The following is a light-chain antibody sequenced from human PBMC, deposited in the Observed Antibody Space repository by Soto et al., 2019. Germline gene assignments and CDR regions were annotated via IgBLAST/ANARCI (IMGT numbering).Light chain of an antibody. V-gene: IGLV1-40*01. CDR1: SSNIGGGYD. Sequence: QSVLTQPPSVSGAPGQRVTISCTGSSSNIGGGYDVHWYQQLPGTAPKLLIYGNSNRPSGVPDRFSGSKSGTSASLAITGLQAEDEADYYCQSYDSSLSGPVFGGGTKLTVL. CDR2: GNS. J-gene: IGLJ2*01. CDR3: QSYDSSLSGPV.